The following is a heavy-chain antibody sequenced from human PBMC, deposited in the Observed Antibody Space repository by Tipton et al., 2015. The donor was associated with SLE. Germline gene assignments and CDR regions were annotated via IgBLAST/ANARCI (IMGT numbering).Heavy chain of an antibody. CDR1: GGSISSYY. CDR3: ARSSSSSRNWFDP. D-gene: IGHD6-6*01. V-gene: IGHV4-34*01. J-gene: IGHJ5*02. Sequence: TLSLTCTVSGGSISSYYWSWIRQPPGKGLEWIGEINHSGSTNYNPSPKSRVTISVDTSKNQFSLKLSSVTAADTAVYYCARSSSSSRNWFDPWGQGTLVTVSS. CDR2: INHSGST.